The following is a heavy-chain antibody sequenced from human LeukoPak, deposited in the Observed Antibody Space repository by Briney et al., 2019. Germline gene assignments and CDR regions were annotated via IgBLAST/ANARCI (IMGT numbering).Heavy chain of an antibody. CDR3: ATDRGWRTSGYYLYYFEY. J-gene: IGHJ4*02. D-gene: IGHD3-3*01. CDR1: GFIFTNYF. V-gene: IGHV3-7*01. CDR2: IKHDGSEN. Sequence: GGSLRLSCAASGFIFTNYFMSWVRQAPGKGLERVASIKHDGSENYYVDSVRGRFTISRDNTMNSLYLQMSSLRAEDTAVYYCATDRGWRTSGYYLYYFEYWGQGTLVTYSS.